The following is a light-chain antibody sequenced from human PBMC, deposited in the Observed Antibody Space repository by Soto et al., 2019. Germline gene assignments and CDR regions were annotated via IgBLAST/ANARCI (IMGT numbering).Light chain of an antibody. CDR1: SGHSNYA. J-gene: IGLJ7*01. CDR2: VNSGGSH. Sequence: QLVLTQSPSASASLGASVKLTCTLSSGHSNYAIAWHQQQPEKGPRYLMKVNSGGSHIKGDGIPDRFSGSSSGAERYLFIYCLQSEDEADYYCQTWGTGSAIVVFGGGIQLTVL. CDR3: QTWGTGSAIVV. V-gene: IGLV4-69*01.